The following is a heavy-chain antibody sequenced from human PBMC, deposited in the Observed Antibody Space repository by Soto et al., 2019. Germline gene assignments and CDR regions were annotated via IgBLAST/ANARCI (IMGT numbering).Heavy chain of an antibody. J-gene: IGHJ4*02. D-gene: IGHD3-22*01. CDR1: GFIFSSYE. CDR3: ARGRYLDSSDYWVANLPFDH. CDR2: ISPGGTI. Sequence: PGGSLRLSCAASGFIFSSYELNWVRQAPGKGLEWVSYISPGGTIYYGDSVKGRFTISRDNAKNSLFLQMNSLRAEDTAVYYCARGRYLDSSDYWVANLPFDHWGLGTLVTVSS. V-gene: IGHV3-48*03.